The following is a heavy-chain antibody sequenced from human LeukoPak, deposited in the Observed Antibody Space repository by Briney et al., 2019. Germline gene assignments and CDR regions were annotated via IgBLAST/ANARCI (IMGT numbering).Heavy chain of an antibody. V-gene: IGHV3-30*18. D-gene: IGHD3-3*01. CDR1: GFTFSSYG. J-gene: IGHJ6*01. CDR3: AKDQKAYDFWSGPIYYYYGMGV. CDR2: ISYDGSNN. Sequence: RPGRSLRLSCAASGFTFSSYGMHWVRQAPGKGLEWVAVISYDGSNNYYADSVKRRFTISRDNSKNTLYLQMNSLRAEDTGVYYCAKDQKAYDFWSGPIYYYYGMGVWGQGTTVTVSP.